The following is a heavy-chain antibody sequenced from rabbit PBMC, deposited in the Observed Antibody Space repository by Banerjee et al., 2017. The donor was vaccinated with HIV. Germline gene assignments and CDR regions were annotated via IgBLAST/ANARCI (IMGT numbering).Heavy chain of an antibody. CDR2: INPVFGST. J-gene: IGHJ4*01. V-gene: IGHV1S47*01. D-gene: IGHD4-2*01. CDR3: ARLGLIVGGIGNL. Sequence: QEQLVESGGGLVQPGGSLKLSCKASGFSLSSYAMNWVRQAPGKGLEWIGYINPVFGSTYYASWVNGRFTISSHDAQNTLYLQLNSLTAADTATYFCARLGLIVGGIGNLWGPGTLVTVS. CDR1: GFSLSSYA.